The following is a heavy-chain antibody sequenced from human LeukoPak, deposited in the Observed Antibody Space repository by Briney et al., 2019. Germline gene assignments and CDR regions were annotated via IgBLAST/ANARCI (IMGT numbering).Heavy chain of an antibody. J-gene: IGHJ4*02. CDR2: IYYSGST. CDR3: ARNADMYYYVDN. Sequence: LQTLSLTCTVSSGSISSSGYYCSWIRQHPGKGLEWIGCIYYSGSTYYNPSLKSRVTISVDTSKNQFSLSLSSATAADTAVYYCARNADMYYYVDNWGQGTLVTVSS. D-gene: IGHD3-10*01. CDR1: SGSISSSGYY. V-gene: IGHV4-31*03.